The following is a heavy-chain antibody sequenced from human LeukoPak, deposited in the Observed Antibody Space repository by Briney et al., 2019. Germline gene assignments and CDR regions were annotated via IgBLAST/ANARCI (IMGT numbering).Heavy chain of an antibody. V-gene: IGHV4-59*01. CDR2: ISYSGST. J-gene: IGHJ6*03. Sequence: SETLSLTCTVSGGSISYYYWSWLRQPPAKGQQWIGYISYSGSTNYNPFLKSRVTISADTSKNQFSLKLSSVTAADTAVYYCARAYYSNPYYYYMDIWGKGATVTASS. D-gene: IGHD4-11*01. CDR3: ARAYYSNPYYYYMDI. CDR1: GGSISYYY.